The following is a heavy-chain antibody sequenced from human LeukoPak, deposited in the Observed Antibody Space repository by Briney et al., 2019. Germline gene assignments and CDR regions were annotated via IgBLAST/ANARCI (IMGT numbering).Heavy chain of an antibody. CDR1: GGSLSSGNYQ. Sequence: NPSETLSLTCTVSGGSLSSGNYQWGWIRQPPGKGLEWIALISHSGTTYYNPSLKSRVTMSVDTSKNQFSLKLNSVTAADTAVYYCLRDHDCSGGDCLICCGQGTLVTVSS. D-gene: IGHD2-15*01. CDR3: LRDHDCSGGDCLIC. J-gene: IGHJ4*02. CDR2: ISHSGTT. V-gene: IGHV4-39*02.